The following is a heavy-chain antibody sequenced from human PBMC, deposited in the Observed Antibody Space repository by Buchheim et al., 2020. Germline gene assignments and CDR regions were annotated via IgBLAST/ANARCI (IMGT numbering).Heavy chain of an antibody. J-gene: IGHJ5*02. CDR1: GFTFSSYA. CDR3: ARGRGYFYSNEDNWPDN. Sequence: VQLVESGGGVVQPGRSLRLSCAASGFTFSSYAMHWVRQAPGKGLEWVANIKEDGSVKYYVDSVKARFSISRENAKNSVYLQMNSLRAEDTAVYYCARGRGYFYSNEDNWPDNWGQGTL. D-gene: IGHD1-1*01. CDR2: IKEDGSVK. V-gene: IGHV3-7*01.